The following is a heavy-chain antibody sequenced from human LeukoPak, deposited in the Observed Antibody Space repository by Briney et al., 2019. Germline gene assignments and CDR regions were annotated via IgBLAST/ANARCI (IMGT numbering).Heavy chain of an antibody. J-gene: IGHJ4*02. D-gene: IGHD3/OR15-3a*01. V-gene: IGHV4-59*01. Sequence: SETLSLTCTVSGGSISSYYWSWIRQPPGKGLEWIGYIYYSGRTKYNPSLEGRVTISVDTSKNQFSLKLTSVSAADTAIYYCARGTGYYPHWGQGTLVTVSS. CDR3: ARGTGYYPH. CDR2: IYYSGRT. CDR1: GGSISSYY.